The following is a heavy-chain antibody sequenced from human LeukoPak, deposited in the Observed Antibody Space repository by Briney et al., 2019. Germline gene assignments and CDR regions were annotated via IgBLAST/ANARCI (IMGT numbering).Heavy chain of an antibody. CDR2: IYSGGRT. CDR3: AKDLGIAAAGFYFDY. Sequence: TGGSLRLSCAASGFTVSSNYMSWVRQAPGKGLEWVSVIYSGGRTYYADSVKGRFTISRDNSRNTLYLLMNSLRAEDTAVYHCAKDLGIAAAGFYFDYWGQGTLVTVSS. J-gene: IGHJ4*02. V-gene: IGHV3-53*01. CDR1: GFTVSSNY. D-gene: IGHD6-13*01.